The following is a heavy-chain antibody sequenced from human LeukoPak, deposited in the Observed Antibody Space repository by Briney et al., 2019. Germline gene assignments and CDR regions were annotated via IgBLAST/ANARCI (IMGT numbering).Heavy chain of an antibody. V-gene: IGHV3-23*01. CDR2: ISGSGDST. J-gene: IGHJ4*02. CDR3: AKDLGIMITFGGVIVQEVGFDY. D-gene: IGHD3-16*02. Sequence: PGGSLRLSCAASGFTFSSYAMSWVRQAPGKGLEWVSAISGSGDSTYYADSVKGRFTISRDNSKNTLYLQMNSLRAEDTAVYYCAKDLGIMITFGGVIVQEVGFDYWGQGTLVTVSS. CDR1: GFTFSSYA.